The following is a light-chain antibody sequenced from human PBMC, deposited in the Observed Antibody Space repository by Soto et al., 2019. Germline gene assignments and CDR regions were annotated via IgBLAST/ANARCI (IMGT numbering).Light chain of an antibody. CDR2: DVS. J-gene: IGLJ1*01. V-gene: IGLV2-11*01. CDR3: CLYVGATTYV. CDR1: SSDVGGYNY. Sequence: QSALTQPRSVSGSPGQSVTISCTGASSDVGGYNYVSWYQQHPGKAPKLMVYDVSKRPSGVPDRFSGSKSGNTASLTISGLQTEDEADYYCCLYVGATTYVSGPGTKVTAL.